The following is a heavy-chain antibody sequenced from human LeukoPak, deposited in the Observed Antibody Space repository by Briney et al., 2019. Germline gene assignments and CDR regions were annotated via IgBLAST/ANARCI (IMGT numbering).Heavy chain of an antibody. J-gene: IGHJ4*02. Sequence: SGPALVKPTQTLTLTCTFSGFSLSTSGISMNWIRQPPGRALEWLARIDWDDAQYYTSSLKTRLTISKDTSKNQVVLTMTNMDPVDTATYYCARMSPHVYDSTGYYILDYWGQGILVTVSS. D-gene: IGHD3-22*01. CDR2: IDWDDAQ. V-gene: IGHV2-70*11. CDR1: GFSLSTSGIS. CDR3: ARMSPHVYDSTGYYILDY.